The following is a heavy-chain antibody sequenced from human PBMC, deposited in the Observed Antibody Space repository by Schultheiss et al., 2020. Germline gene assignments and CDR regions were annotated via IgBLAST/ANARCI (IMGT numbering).Heavy chain of an antibody. CDR3: ARERTEYPDYYDSSGYHDAFDI. CDR1: GFTFSSHW. CDR2: IKSDGSST. Sequence: GGSLRLSCAASGFTFSSHWMHWVRQAPGKGLVWVSRIKSDGSSTSYADSVKGRFTISRDNAKNSLYLQMNSLRAEDTAMYYCARERTEYPDYYDSSGYHDAFDIWGQGTMVTVAS. D-gene: IGHD3-22*01. V-gene: IGHV3-74*01. J-gene: IGHJ3*02.